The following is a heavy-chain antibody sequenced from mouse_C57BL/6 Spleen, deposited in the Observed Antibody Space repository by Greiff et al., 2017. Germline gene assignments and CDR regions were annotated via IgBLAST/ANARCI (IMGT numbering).Heavy chain of an antibody. J-gene: IGHJ2*01. V-gene: IGHV1-76*01. CDR1: GYTFTDYY. CDR2: IYPGSGNT. D-gene: IGHD2-5*01. CDR3: ARCYSNLFDY. Sequence: VHLVESGAELVRPGASVKLSCKASGYTFTDYYINWVKQRPGQGLEWIARIYPGSGNTYYNEKFKGKATLTAEKSSSTAYMQLSSLTSEDSAVYFCARCYSNLFDYWGQGTTLTVSS.